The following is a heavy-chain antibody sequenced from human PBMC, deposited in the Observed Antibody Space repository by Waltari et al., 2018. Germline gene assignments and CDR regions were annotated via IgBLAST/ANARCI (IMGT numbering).Heavy chain of an antibody. V-gene: IGHV4-59*01. J-gene: IGHJ4*02. D-gene: IGHD6-13*01. CDR2: IYYSGST. Sequence: QVQLQESGPGLVKPSETLSLTCTVSGASISSYYWRWIRQPPGKGLEWLGYIYYSGSTNYNPSLKSRVTISVDTSKNQFSLKLSSVTAADTAVYYCARGSAAGMGFDYWGQGTLVTVSS. CDR3: ARGSAAGMGFDY. CDR1: GASISSYY.